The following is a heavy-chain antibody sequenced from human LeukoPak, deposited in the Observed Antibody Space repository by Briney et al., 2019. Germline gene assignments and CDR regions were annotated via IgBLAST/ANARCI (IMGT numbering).Heavy chain of an antibody. D-gene: IGHD4-23*01. CDR1: GYSFTSYG. Sequence: SVKVSCKASGYSFTSYGISWVRQAPGQGLEWVGWINPDNGDTTHAQNAQGRVTMTTDTSTSTASMELRSLRFDDTAVYYCARALPRREGNSFYFYAYYMDVWGKGTTVIVSS. CDR2: INPDNGDT. V-gene: IGHV1-18*01. CDR3: ARALPRREGNSFYFYAYYMDV. J-gene: IGHJ6*03.